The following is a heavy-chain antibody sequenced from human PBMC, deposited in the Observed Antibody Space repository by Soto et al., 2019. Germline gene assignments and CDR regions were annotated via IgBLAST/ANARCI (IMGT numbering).Heavy chain of an antibody. Sequence: PSETLSLTCAVYGGSFSGYYWSWIRQPAGKGLEWIGRIYTSGSTNYNPSLKSRVTMSVDTSKNQFSLKLSSVTAADTAVYYCARSEVGCSGGSCYSAKYYGMDVWGQGTTVTVSS. D-gene: IGHD2-15*01. CDR1: GGSFSGYY. J-gene: IGHJ6*02. CDR2: IYTSGST. CDR3: ARSEVGCSGGSCYSAKYYGMDV. V-gene: IGHV4-59*10.